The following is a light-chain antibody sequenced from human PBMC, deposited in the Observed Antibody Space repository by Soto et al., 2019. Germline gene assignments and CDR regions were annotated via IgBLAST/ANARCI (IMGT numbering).Light chain of an antibody. J-gene: IGKJ4*01. Sequence: EIVLTQSPATLSLSPGERATLSCRASQSVSSYLAWYQQKPGQAPRLLIYDASNRATGIPARFSGSGSGTDFTLTISSLEPEDFAVYYCQQRSNWPPVVTFGGGTKVEMK. CDR2: DAS. V-gene: IGKV3-11*01. CDR3: QQRSNWPPVVT. CDR1: QSVSSY.